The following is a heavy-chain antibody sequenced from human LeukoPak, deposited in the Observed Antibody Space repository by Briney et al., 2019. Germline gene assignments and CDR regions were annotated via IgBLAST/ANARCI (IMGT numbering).Heavy chain of an antibody. CDR1: GFTVSSNY. D-gene: IGHD1-1*01. CDR2: IYSGGST. J-gene: IGHJ3*02. CDR3: ARALDEDAFDI. V-gene: IGHV3-66*01. Sequence: GGSLRLSCAASGFTVSSNYMSWVRQAPGKGLEWASVIYSGGSTYYADSVKGRFTISRDNSKNTLYLQMNSLRAEDTAVYYCARALDEDAFDIWGQGTMVTVSS.